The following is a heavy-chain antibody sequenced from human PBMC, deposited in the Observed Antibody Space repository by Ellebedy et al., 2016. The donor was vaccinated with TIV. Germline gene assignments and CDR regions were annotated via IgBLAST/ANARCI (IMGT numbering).Heavy chain of an antibody. V-gene: IGHV3-23*01. CDR1: GFTFSSYA. J-gene: IGHJ4*02. Sequence: GESLKISCAASGFTFSSYAMIWVRQAPGKGLEWVSGISGIGITTYYADSVKGRLTISRDNSNNTLFLQMRSLRAEDTAVYFCAKWADRSSWYYFESWGQGTLVTVSS. CDR2: ISGIGITT. CDR3: AKWADRSSWYYFES. D-gene: IGHD6-13*01.